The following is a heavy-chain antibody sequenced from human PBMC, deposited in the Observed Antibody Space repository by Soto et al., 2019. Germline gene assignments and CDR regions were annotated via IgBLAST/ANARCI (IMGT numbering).Heavy chain of an antibody. CDR3: TRIYCTTTSCFRNDMDV. V-gene: IGHV4-38-2*01. J-gene: IGHJ6*04. Sequence: SETPSLTCPVSGYVITNGYHWGWIRQPPGKELEWIGTISHSGDTYYNPSLKSRVTISIDTAKNHLSLILSSVTAADTDTYYCTRIYCTTTSCFRNDMDVWGKGTTVT. D-gene: IGHD2-2*01. CDR1: GYVITNGYH. CDR2: ISHSGDT.